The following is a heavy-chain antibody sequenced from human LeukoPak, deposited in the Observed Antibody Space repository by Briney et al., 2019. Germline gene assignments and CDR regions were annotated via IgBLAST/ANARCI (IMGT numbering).Heavy chain of an antibody. CDR2: ISSSSSYI. CDR1: GFTFSSYS. V-gene: IGHV3-21*01. Sequence: GGSPRLSCAASGFTFSSYSMNWVRQAPGKGLEWVSSISSSSSYIYYADSVKGRFTISRDNAKNSLYLQMNSLRAEDTAVYYCAATGYEYYFDYWGQGTLVTVSS. CDR3: AATGYEYYFDY. J-gene: IGHJ4*02. D-gene: IGHD5-12*01.